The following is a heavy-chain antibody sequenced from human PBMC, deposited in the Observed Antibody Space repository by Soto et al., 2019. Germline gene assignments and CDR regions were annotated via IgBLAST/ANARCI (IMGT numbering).Heavy chain of an antibody. J-gene: IGHJ4*02. Sequence: SETLSLTCAVSGYSISSSNWWGWIRQPPGKGLEWIGYIYYSGTTYYNPSLKSRVTMSVDTSKNQFSLKLSSVTAADTAVYYCARASYDSSTYYLDYWGQGTLVTVSS. D-gene: IGHD3-22*01. CDR2: IYYSGTT. CDR1: GYSISSSNW. V-gene: IGHV4-28*03. CDR3: ARASYDSSTYYLDY.